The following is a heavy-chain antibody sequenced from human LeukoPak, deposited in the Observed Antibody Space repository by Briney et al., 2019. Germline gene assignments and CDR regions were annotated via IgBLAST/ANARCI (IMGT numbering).Heavy chain of an antibody. Sequence: ASVKVSYKSSGYTFTSYYMHWVRQAPAQGLEWMGIINPSGCSTIYAQKFQGRVTITRDTSTSTVYMELTSLRSEDTAVYYCARDHEWELMEDYWGQGTLVTVSS. J-gene: IGHJ4*02. D-gene: IGHD1-26*01. CDR2: INPSGCST. CDR1: GYTFTSYY. CDR3: ARDHEWELMEDY. V-gene: IGHV1-46*01.